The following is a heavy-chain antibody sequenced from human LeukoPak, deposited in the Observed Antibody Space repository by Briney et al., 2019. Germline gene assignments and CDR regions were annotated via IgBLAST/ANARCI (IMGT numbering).Heavy chain of an antibody. CDR1: GGSFNGYY. CDR3: ARGPGCSGGSCRPFDY. Sequence: PSETLSLTCAVYGGSFNGYYWSWIRQPPGKGLEWIGEINHRGSTNYNPSLKSRVTISVDTSKNQFSLKLSSVTAADTAVYYCARGPGCSGGSCRPFDYWGQGTLVTVSS. J-gene: IGHJ4*02. D-gene: IGHD2-15*01. V-gene: IGHV4-34*01. CDR2: INHRGST.